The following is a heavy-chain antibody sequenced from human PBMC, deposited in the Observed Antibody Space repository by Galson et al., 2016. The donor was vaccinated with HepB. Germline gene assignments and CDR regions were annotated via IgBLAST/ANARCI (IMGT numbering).Heavy chain of an antibody. CDR2: VYYSGTA. Sequence: ETLSLTCTVSSGSISSSRYYWGWIRQPPGKGLEWIGSVYYSGTAYYDPSLKSRVSISVDTSKNQFSLRLSYVTDGDTAVYFCASHCGGDCYNNLADAFDIWGRGTMVTVSS. CDR1: SGSISSSRYY. J-gene: IGHJ3*02. CDR3: ASHCGGDCYNNLADAFDI. V-gene: IGHV4-39*01. D-gene: IGHD2-21*01.